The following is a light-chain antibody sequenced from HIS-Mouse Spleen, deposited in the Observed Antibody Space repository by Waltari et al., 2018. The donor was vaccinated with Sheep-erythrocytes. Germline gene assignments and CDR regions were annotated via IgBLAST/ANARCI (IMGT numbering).Light chain of an antibody. V-gene: IGLV2-11*01. Sequence: QSALTQPRSVSGPPGQAVTISCTGTSRDGGGYNYVSWYQQHPGKAPKLMIYDVSKRPSGVPDRFSGSKSGNTASLTISGLQAEDEADYYCCSYAGSYNHVFATGTKVTVL. CDR3: CSYAGSYNHV. J-gene: IGLJ1*01. CDR1: SRDGGGYNY. CDR2: DVS.